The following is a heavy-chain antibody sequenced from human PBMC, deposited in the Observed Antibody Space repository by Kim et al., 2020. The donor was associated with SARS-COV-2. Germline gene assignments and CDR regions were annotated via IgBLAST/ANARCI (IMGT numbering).Heavy chain of an antibody. J-gene: IGHJ4*02. D-gene: IGHD3-9*01. CDR3: AGVGGGIEPVLRYFDWLSINPPFDY. Sequence: ASVKVSCKASGYTFTSYYMHWVRQAPGQGLEWMGIINPSGGSTSYAQKFQGRVTMTRDTSTSTVYMELSSLRSEDTAVYYCAGVGGGIEPVLRYFDWLSINPPFDYWGQGTLVTVSS. V-gene: IGHV1-46*01. CDR1: GYTFTSYY. CDR2: INPSGGST.